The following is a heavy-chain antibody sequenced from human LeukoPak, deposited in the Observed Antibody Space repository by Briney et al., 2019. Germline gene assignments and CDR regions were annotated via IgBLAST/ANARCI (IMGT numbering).Heavy chain of an antibody. D-gene: IGHD3-10*02. Sequence: GGSLRLSCAASGFNFRDYYMSWIRQAPGKGLEWVSYISSSGFTVYYADSVKGRFTISRDNAKNSLYLQMNSLRAEDTAVYYCAELGITMIGGVWGKGTTVTISS. CDR3: AELGITMIGGV. CDR2: ISSSGFTV. CDR1: GFNFRDYY. V-gene: IGHV3-11*04. J-gene: IGHJ6*04.